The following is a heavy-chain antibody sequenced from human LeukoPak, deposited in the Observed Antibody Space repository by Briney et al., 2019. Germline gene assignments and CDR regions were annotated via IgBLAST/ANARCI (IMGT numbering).Heavy chain of an antibody. J-gene: IGHJ4*02. CDR2: ISTRSNYI. V-gene: IGHV3-21*01. D-gene: IGHD6-13*01. CDR3: ARDYVAGLSGAGPFEY. Sequence: SGGSLRLSCAASGITLTSNVMSWVRQVPGKGLEWVSSISTRSNYIYYRDSMKGRFTISRDNARNSLFLQMNSLRPEDTAMYYCARDYVAGLSGAGPFEYWGQGTLVTVSS. CDR1: GITLTSNV.